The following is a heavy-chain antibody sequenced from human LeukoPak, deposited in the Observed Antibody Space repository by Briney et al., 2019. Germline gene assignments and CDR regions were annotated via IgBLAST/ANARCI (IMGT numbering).Heavy chain of an antibody. CDR2: ISSSGSTI. J-gene: IGHJ6*02. CDR1: GFTFSSYE. Sequence: GGSLRLSCAASGFTFSSYEMNWVRQAPGKGLEWVSYISSSGSTIYYADSVKGRFTISKDNAKNSLYQQMNSLRAEDTAVYYCARGAYCSSTSCPTGYYGMDVWGQGTTVTVSS. CDR3: ARGAYCSSTSCPTGYYGMDV. V-gene: IGHV3-48*03. D-gene: IGHD2-2*01.